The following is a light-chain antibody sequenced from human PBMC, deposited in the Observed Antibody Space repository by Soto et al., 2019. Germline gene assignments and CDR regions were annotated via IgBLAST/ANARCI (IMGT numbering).Light chain of an antibody. V-gene: IGKV1-5*03. Sequence: IQMTRSPATLSLSLGDRVTITCRASQTISSWLAWYQQKPGKAPKLLIYKASTLKSGVPSRFSGSGSGTEFTLTISSLQPDDFATYYCQHYNSYSEAFGQGTKVDIK. CDR2: KAS. CDR3: QHYNSYSEA. J-gene: IGKJ1*01. CDR1: QTISSW.